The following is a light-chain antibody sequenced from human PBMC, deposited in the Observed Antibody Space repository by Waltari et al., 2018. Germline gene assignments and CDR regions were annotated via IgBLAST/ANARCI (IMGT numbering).Light chain of an antibody. V-gene: IGKV3-15*01. Sequence: EIVMTQSPATLSLSPGERATLSCRASRNVGSDLAWYQQKPGQPPRLLIYGVSSRATGSPARLSGSGYGTEFALTISSLQSEDSAVYYCQHYRTQPLTFGGGTRVEI. CDR3: QHYRTQPLT. CDR2: GVS. CDR1: RNVGSD. J-gene: IGKJ4*01.